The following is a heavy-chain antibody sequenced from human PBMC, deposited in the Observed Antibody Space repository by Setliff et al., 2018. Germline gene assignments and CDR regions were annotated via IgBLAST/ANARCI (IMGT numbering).Heavy chain of an antibody. Sequence: SETLSLTCTVPGDSISSISYYWGWIRQPPGKGLEWIGTIYDSGKTYYNPSLKSRVTISVDTSKSQFFLKLNSVTAADTGVYYCARMTGFAYMDVWGKGTPVTVSS. J-gene: IGHJ6*03. CDR3: ARMTGFAYMDV. CDR2: IYDSGKT. V-gene: IGHV4-39*01. CDR1: GDSISSISYY.